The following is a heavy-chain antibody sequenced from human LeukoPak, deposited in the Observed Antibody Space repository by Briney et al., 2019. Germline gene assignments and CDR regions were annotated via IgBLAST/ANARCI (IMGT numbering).Heavy chain of an antibody. V-gene: IGHV1-46*01. D-gene: IGHD3-22*01. Sequence: ASVKVSCKASGYTFTSYYIHWVRQAPGQGLEWMGIINPSDGSTSYAQKFQGRVTMTRDMSTTTVYMELSSLRSDDTAMYYCARAMNSWFLLDLDYWGQGNLVTVSS. J-gene: IGHJ4*02. CDR2: INPSDGST. CDR1: GYTFTSYY. CDR3: ARAMNSWFLLDLDY.